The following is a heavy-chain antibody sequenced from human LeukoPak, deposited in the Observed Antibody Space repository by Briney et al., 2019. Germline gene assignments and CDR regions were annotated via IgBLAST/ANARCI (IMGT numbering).Heavy chain of an antibody. V-gene: IGHV1-2*02. J-gene: IGHJ5*02. Sequence: GASVKVSCKASGYTFTGYYMHWVRQAPGQGLEWMGWINPNSGGTRYAQKFQGRVTMTRDTSVSTAYMELSRLRSDDTAVYYCARMSDILTGHYPQWFDPWGQGTLVTVSS. CDR3: ARMSDILTGHYPQWFDP. CDR1: GYTFTGYY. D-gene: IGHD3-9*01. CDR2: INPNSGGT.